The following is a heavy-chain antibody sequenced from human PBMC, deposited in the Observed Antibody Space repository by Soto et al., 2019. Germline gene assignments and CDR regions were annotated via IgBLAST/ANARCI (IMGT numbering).Heavy chain of an antibody. Sequence: QVELVQSGAEVKKPGSSVKVSCQASEDTFRNYAISWVRQAPGQGLEWLGGIIPIFATANYAQKLQVRGTITADTSANTMNLELSSVSSEYTSVYYCARTKSDSRAYYYWYLGLGGRGTLVTFSS. CDR3: ARTKSDSRAYYYWYLGL. J-gene: IGHJ2*01. CDR2: IIPIFATA. V-gene: IGHV1-69*06. D-gene: IGHD3-22*01. CDR1: EDTFRNYA.